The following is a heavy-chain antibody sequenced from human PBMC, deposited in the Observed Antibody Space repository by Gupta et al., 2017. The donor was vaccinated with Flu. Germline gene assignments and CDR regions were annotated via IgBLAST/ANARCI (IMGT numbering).Heavy chain of an antibody. CDR3: AKLKVAGGPY. V-gene: IGHV3-23*01. J-gene: IGHJ4*02. Sequence: EVQLLESGGRLVQPGGSLRLSCSAFGFTVSSYAMSWVRQAPGKGLEWVSAISGRGGSTYDADSVKGRFTISRDNSKNTLYLQMNSLRAEDTAVYYCAKLKVAGGPYWGQGTLVTDSS. CDR2: ISGRGGST. D-gene: IGHD6-19*01. CDR1: GFTVSSYA.